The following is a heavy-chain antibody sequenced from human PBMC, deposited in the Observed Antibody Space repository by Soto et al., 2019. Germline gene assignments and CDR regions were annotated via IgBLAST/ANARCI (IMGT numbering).Heavy chain of an antibody. CDR1: GGSMRNYF. CDR3: AAGEASSRNLAPYYLDF. Sequence: SETLSLTCTVSGGSMRNYFWTWIRQPPGKGLEWIGYIHYSGTTSFFPSYNPSLRSRVTISEDTSKNQFSLKLLSVTTADTAVYLCAAGEASSRNLAPYYLDFWGQGTLVTVSS. V-gene: IGHV4-59*01. CDR2: IHYSGTT. D-gene: IGHD6-13*01. J-gene: IGHJ4*02.